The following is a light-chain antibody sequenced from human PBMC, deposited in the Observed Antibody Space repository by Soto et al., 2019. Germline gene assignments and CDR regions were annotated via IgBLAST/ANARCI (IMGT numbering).Light chain of an antibody. V-gene: IGLV1-47*01. CDR3: AAWDDRLSGLV. CDR2: RNN. Sequence: QSALTQPPSASGSPGQSVTISCTGTKNDIGVYDFVSWYHQLPGTAPKLVIYRNNQRPSGVPDRISGSKSGTSASLAISGLRSEDEADYYCAAWDDRLSGLVFGRGTKLTVL. J-gene: IGLJ2*01. CDR1: KNDIGVYDF.